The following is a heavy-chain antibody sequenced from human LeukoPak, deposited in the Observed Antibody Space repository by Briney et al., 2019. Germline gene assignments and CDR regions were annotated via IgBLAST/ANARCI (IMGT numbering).Heavy chain of an antibody. Sequence: SETLFLTCTVSGGSISSSSYYWGWIRQPPGKGLEWIGSIYYRGSTFYNPSLRGRVTISVDTSKNHFSVKLTSVTTADTALYYCARLYGNFQNYYDYWGQGTLVTVSS. CDR3: ARLYGNFQNYYDY. CDR2: IYYRGST. D-gene: IGHD1-7*01. V-gene: IGHV4-39*07. J-gene: IGHJ4*02. CDR1: GGSISSSSYY.